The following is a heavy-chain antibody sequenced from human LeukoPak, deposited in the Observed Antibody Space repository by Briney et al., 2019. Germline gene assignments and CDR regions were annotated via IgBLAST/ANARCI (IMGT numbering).Heavy chain of an antibody. D-gene: IGHD3-3*01. Sequence: ASVKVSCKASGYTFTSYGISWVRQAPGQGLEWMGWISAYNGNTNYAQKLQGRVTMTTDTSTSTAYMELRSLRSDDTAVYCCARDAKVGNNVLRFLEWLSPFGYWGQGTLVAVSS. J-gene: IGHJ4*02. CDR3: ARDAKVGNNVLRFLEWLSPFGY. V-gene: IGHV1-18*01. CDR2: ISAYNGNT. CDR1: GYTFTSYG.